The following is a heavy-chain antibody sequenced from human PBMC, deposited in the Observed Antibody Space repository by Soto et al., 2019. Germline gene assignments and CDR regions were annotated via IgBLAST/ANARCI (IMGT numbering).Heavy chain of an antibody. CDR1: GYTFTSYA. CDR3: ARDQAAYCSGGSCYRPHFDY. Sequence: ASVKVSCKASGYTFTSYAIHWVRQAPGQRLEWMGWINAGNGNTKYSQKFQGRVTITRYTSASTAYMELSSLRSEDTAVYYCARDQAAYCSGGSCYRPHFDYWGQGTLVTVSS. CDR2: INAGNGNT. D-gene: IGHD2-15*01. J-gene: IGHJ4*02. V-gene: IGHV1-3*01.